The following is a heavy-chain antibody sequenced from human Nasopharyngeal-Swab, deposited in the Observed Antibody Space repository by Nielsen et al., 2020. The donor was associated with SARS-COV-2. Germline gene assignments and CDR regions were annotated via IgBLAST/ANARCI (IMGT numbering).Heavy chain of an antibody. V-gene: IGHV4-39*01. CDR1: GGSISSSSYY. J-gene: IGHJ5*02. Sequence: SETLSLTCTVSGGSISSSSYYWGWIRQPPGKGLGWIGSIYYSGSTYYNPSLKSRVTISVDTSKNQFSLKLSSVTAADTAVYYCARLLWFGELCWFDPWGQGTLVTVSS. CDR3: ARLLWFGELCWFDP. CDR2: IYYSGST. D-gene: IGHD3-10*01.